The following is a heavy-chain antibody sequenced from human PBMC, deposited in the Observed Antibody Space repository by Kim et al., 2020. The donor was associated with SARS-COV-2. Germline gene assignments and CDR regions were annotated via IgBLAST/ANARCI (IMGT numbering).Heavy chain of an antibody. CDR1: GASISSYY. V-gene: IGHV4-4*07. Sequence: SETLSLTCTVSGASISSYYWSWIRQPAGKGLEWIGRIYISGSTSNNPSLKSRVTMSLDTSKNQLSLKLSSVTAADTAVYYCARDTCGGDCRFDYWGQGTLVTVSS. J-gene: IGHJ4*02. D-gene: IGHD2-21*02. CDR3: ARDTCGGDCRFDY. CDR2: IYISGST.